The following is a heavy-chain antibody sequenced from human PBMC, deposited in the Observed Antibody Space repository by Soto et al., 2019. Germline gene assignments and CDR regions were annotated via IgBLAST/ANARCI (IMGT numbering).Heavy chain of an antibody. V-gene: IGHV3-15*01. CDR1: GFTFSNAW. J-gene: IGHJ4*02. CDR3: TTDPLWGSYRLFDY. D-gene: IGHD3-16*02. Sequence: GGSLRLSCAASGFTFSNAWMSWVRQAPGKGLEWVGRIKIKTDGGTTDYAAPVKGRFTISRDDSKNTLYLQMNSLKTEDTAVYYCTTDPLWGSYRLFDYWGQGTLVTVSS. CDR2: IKIKTDGGTT.